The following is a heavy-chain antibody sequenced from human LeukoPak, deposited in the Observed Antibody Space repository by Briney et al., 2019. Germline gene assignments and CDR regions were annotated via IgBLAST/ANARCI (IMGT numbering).Heavy chain of an antibody. CDR3: ARGSAVVPAAILWFDP. Sequence: GGSLRLSCAASGFTVSSNYMSWVRQAPGKGLEWVSVIYTGDATNYADSVKGRFTISRDSSKNTLYLQMNSLRAEDTAVYYCARGSAVVPAAILWFDPWGQGTLVTVSS. J-gene: IGHJ5*02. D-gene: IGHD2-2*01. CDR1: GFTVSSNY. CDR2: IYTGDAT. V-gene: IGHV3-66*01.